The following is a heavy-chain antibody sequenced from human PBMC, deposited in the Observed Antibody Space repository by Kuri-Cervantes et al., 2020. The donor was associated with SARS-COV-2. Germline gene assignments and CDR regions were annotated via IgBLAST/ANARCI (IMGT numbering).Heavy chain of an antibody. V-gene: IGHV4-4*07. CDR3: AKDIGVVPAASTLAWFDP. CDR1: GGSISSYY. D-gene: IGHD2-2*01. J-gene: IGHJ5*02. Sequence: SETLSLTCTVSGGSISSYYWSWIRQPAGKGLEWIGRIYTSGSTNYNPSLKSRVTMSVDTSKNQFSLKLSPVTAADTAVYYCAKDIGVVPAASTLAWFDPWGKGTRVTVSS. CDR2: IYTSGST.